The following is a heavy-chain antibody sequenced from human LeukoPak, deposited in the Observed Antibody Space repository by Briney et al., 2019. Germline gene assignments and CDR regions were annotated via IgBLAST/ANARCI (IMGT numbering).Heavy chain of an antibody. CDR1: GYTFTSYG. CDR2: ISAYNGNT. D-gene: IGHD2-15*01. V-gene: IGHV1-18*01. Sequence: GASVKVSCKASGYTFTSYGISWVRQAPGQGLEWMGWISAYNGNTNYAQKLQGRVTMTTDTSTSTAYMELRSLRSDDTAVYYCARAVYCSGGSCGEYFQHWGQGTLVTVSS. CDR3: ARAVYCSGGSCGEYFQH. J-gene: IGHJ1*01.